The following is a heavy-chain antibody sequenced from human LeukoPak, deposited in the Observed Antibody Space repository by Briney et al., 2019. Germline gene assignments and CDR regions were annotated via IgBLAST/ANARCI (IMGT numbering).Heavy chain of an antibody. CDR2: IYHSGST. Sequence: KPSETLSLTCTVSGYSISSGYYWGWIRQPPGKGLEWIGSIYHSGSTYNPSLKSRVTISVDTSKNQFSLKLSSVTAADTAVYYCARGGRGYLWGQGTLVTVSS. CDR3: ARGGRGYL. D-gene: IGHD3-10*01. CDR1: GYSISSGYY. J-gene: IGHJ5*02. V-gene: IGHV4-38-2*02.